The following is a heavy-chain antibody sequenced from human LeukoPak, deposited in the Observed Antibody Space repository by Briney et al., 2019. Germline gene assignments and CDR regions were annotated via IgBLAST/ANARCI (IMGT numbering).Heavy chain of an antibody. CDR2: IFYSGST. CDR3: ARDRAGEYSAPLGAFDL. CDR1: GGSISTYY. Sequence: SETLSLTCTVSGGSISTYYWSWIRQPPGKGLEWIGYIFYSGSTNYVPSLRSRVTISQDTSKNQFSLKLTSVTAADTAVYFCARDRAGEYSAPLGAFDLWGQGTLVTVSS. D-gene: IGHD5-12*01. V-gene: IGHV4-59*01. J-gene: IGHJ3*01.